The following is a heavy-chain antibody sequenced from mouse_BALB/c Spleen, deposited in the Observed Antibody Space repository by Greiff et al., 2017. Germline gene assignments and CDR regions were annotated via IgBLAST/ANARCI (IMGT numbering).Heavy chain of an antibody. CDR3: AREGGMSNYGYYAMDY. CDR2: INPYNGDT. V-gene: IGHV1-20*02. CDR1: GYSFTGYF. D-gene: IGHD2-5*01. J-gene: IGHJ4*01. Sequence: EVQLQQSGPELVKPGASVKISCKASGYSFTGYFMNWVMQSHGKSLEWIGRINPYNGDTFYNQKFKGKATLTVDKSSSTAHMELRSLASEDSAVYYCAREGGMSNYGYYAMDYWGQGTSVTVSS.